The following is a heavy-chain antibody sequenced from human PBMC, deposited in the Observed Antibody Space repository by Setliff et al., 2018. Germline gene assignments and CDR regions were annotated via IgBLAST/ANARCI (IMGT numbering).Heavy chain of an antibody. V-gene: IGHV4-34*01. D-gene: IGHD3-10*01. CDR1: GGSFSGYY. CDR2: ISHSGNT. Sequence: SETLSLTCAVYGGSFSGYYWSWIRQSPERGLEWIGEISHSGNTNYNPSLKSRVTISIDTSKNQFSLKVNSVTAADTAVYYCARVLVLGYNWFDPWGQGTLVTVSS. J-gene: IGHJ5*02. CDR3: ARVLVLGYNWFDP.